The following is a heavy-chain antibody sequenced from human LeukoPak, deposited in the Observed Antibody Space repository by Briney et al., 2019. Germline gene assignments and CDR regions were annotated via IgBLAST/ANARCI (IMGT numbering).Heavy chain of an antibody. J-gene: IGHJ4*02. CDR2: IYYSGST. CDR3: ARWEAPSRFDY. CDR1: GGSISSSSYY. V-gene: IGHV4-39*07. D-gene: IGHD1-26*01. Sequence: RASETLSLTCTVSGGSISSSSYYRGWIRQPPGKGLEWIGSIYYSGSTYYNPSLKSRVTISVDTSKNQFSLKLSSVTAADTAVYYCARWEAPSRFDYWGQGTLVTVSS.